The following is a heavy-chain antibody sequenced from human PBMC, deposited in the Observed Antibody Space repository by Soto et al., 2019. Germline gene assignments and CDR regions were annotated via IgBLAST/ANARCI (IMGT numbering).Heavy chain of an antibody. V-gene: IGHV4-4*02. CDR1: GGSISSSNW. D-gene: IGHD1-26*01. Sequence: SETLSLTCAVCGGSISSSNWWSWVRQPPGKGLEWIGEIYHSGSTNYNPSLKSRVTISVDKSKNQFSLKLSSVTAADTAVYYCARFNSGNYYEAFDIWGQGTMVTVSS. CDR3: ARFNSGNYYEAFDI. J-gene: IGHJ3*02. CDR2: IYHSGST.